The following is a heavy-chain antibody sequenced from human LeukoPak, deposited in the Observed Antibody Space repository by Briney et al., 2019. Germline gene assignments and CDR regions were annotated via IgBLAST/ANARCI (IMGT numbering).Heavy chain of an antibody. V-gene: IGHV3-33*01. CDR2: IWYDGSDI. J-gene: IGHJ4*02. Sequence: GGSLRLSCAASGFTFSSYGMHWVRQAPGKGLEWVALIWYDGSDIYYADSVKGRFTISRDNSKNTLYLQMNSLRAEDTAVYYCARDRGYSYGYFDYWGQGTLVTVSS. CDR1: GFTFSSYG. D-gene: IGHD5-18*01. CDR3: ARDRGYSYGYFDY.